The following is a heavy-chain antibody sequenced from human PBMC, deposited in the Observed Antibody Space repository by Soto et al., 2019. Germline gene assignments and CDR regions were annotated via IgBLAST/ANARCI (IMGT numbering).Heavy chain of an antibody. D-gene: IGHD3-16*01. Sequence: EVQLVQSGAAVKKPGATVKISCKVSGYTFTDYYMHWGQQAPGKGLEWMGLVDPEDDETMYAEKFQGRVTITADTSTNTVYMELTSLRSEDAAVYYCATVDMAVGGKGLLDFWGQGSLVTVSS. CDR3: ATVDMAVGGKGLLDF. CDR1: GYTFTDYY. V-gene: IGHV1-69-2*01. J-gene: IGHJ4*02. CDR2: VDPEDDET.